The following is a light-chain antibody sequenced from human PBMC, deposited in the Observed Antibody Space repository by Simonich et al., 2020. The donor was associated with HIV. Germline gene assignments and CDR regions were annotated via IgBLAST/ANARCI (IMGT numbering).Light chain of an antibody. Sequence: SSELTQDPAVSVALGQTVRITCQGDSLRNFYASWYQQKPGQAPLLVIYGKNNRPSGIPDRFSGSDSGNTASLTITGAQAEDEADYYCNSRDISGNHYVFGTGTMVTVL. J-gene: IGLJ1*01. CDR2: GKN. CDR3: NSRDISGNHYV. V-gene: IGLV3-19*01. CDR1: SLRNFY.